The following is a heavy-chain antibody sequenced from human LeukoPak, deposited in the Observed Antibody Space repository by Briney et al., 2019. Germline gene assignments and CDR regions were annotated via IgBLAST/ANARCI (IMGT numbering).Heavy chain of an antibody. D-gene: IGHD3-10*01. V-gene: IGHV1-2*02. CDR3: ARGELLVDY. CDR2: INPNSGDT. Sequence: GASVRVSCKASGYPFTDQFINWVRQAPGGGLEWMGWINPNSGDTNYEQRFQGRVTMTRDTSISTAYMDLTRLASDDTAVYYCARGELLVDYWGQGTLVTVSS. J-gene: IGHJ4*02. CDR1: GYPFTDQF.